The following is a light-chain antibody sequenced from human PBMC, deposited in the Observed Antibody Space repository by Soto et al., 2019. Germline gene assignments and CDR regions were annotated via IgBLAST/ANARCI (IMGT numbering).Light chain of an antibody. CDR2: EVT. V-gene: IGLV2-8*01. Sequence: QSALTQPPSASGSPGQSVTISCTGTSSHVGGYNYVSWYQQYPGRAPKLMIYEVTKRPSGVPDRFSGSKSGNTASLTVSGLQAEDEADYYCSSYAASNNFYFVFGGGTQLTVL. CDR1: SSHVGGYNY. J-gene: IGLJ3*02. CDR3: SSYAASNNFYFV.